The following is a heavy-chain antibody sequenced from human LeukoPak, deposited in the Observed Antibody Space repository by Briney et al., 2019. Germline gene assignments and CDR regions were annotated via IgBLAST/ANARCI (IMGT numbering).Heavy chain of an antibody. V-gene: IGHV4-39*07. Sequence: AETLSLTCNVSGDAVINNHDYWGWIRQAAGKGLEWFANICYSEVLFSRGDTYYNPSLKSRVTISVDTSKNQFSLKVRSVTAADTAVYYCASWRGYRGYDYGFDYWGQGTLVTVSS. CDR2: ICYSEVLFSRGDT. CDR3: ASWRGYRGYDYGFDY. D-gene: IGHD5-12*01. CDR1: GDAVINNHDY. J-gene: IGHJ4*02.